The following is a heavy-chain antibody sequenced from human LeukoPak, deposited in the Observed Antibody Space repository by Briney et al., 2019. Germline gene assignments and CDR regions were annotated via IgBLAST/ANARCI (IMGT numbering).Heavy chain of an antibody. J-gene: IGHJ4*02. D-gene: IGHD4-23*01. CDR3: AKSKTDYGGNSFDY. CDR2: IRSKAYGGTT. CDR1: GFTFGDYA. Sequence: GGSLRLSCTASGFTFGDYAMSWFRQAPGKGLEWVGFIRSKAYGGTTEYAASVKGRFTTSRDDSKSIAYLQMNSLKTEDTAVYYCAKSKTDYGGNSFDYWGQGTLVTVSS. V-gene: IGHV3-49*03.